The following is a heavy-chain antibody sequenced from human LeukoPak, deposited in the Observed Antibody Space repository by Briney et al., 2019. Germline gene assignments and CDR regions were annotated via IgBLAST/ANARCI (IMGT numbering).Heavy chain of an antibody. CDR3: AATMVRGVHTHFDY. CDR1: GGSITNYY. D-gene: IGHD3-10*01. J-gene: IGHJ4*02. CDR2: VYYSGST. V-gene: IGHV4-59*08. Sequence: SETLSLTCTVSGGSITNYYWSWIRQPPGKGLELIGYVYYSGSTNYNPSLKSRVTISVDTSKNQFSLKLSSVTAADTAVYYCAATMVRGVHTHFDYWGQGTLVTVSS.